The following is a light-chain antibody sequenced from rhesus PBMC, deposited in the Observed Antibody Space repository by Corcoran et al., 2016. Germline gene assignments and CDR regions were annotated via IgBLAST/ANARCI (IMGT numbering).Light chain of an antibody. Sequence: DIQMTQSPSSLSASVGDTVTITCRASQGMSNYLAWYQQKPGKAPKPLIYYASTLESGVPSRFSGSGSGTDFTHTIRSLQPGDFAIYYYQQTNSYPWTFGQGTKVEIK. CDR3: QQTNSYPWT. CDR1: QGMSNY. J-gene: IGKJ1*01. CDR2: YAS. V-gene: IGKV1S14*01.